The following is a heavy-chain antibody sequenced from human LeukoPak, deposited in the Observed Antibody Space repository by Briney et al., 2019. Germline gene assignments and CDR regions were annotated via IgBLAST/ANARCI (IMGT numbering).Heavy chain of an antibody. CDR3: ARGAAAAPNWFDP. Sequence: SQTLSLTCAISGDSVSSNSVTWNWIRQSPSRGLEWLGRTYYRSTWYNDYAVSVRGRITVNPDTSKNQFSLHLNSVTPEDTAVYYCARGAAAAPNWFDPWGQGTLVTVPS. D-gene: IGHD6-13*01. CDR1: GDSVSSNSVT. CDR2: TYYRSTWYN. V-gene: IGHV6-1*01. J-gene: IGHJ5*02.